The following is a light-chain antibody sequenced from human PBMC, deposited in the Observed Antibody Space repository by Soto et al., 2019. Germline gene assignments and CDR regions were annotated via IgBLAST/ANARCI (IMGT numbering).Light chain of an antibody. CDR3: QQSYRTPPLR. CDR1: QSISRY. CDR2: ATS. J-gene: IGKJ4*01. V-gene: IGKV1-39*01. Sequence: DIQMTQSPSSLSASVGARVTITCRASQSISRYLNWYQQKPGKAPKSLIYATSNLEGGVPSRFSGSGSGTALTLTISTLQPEDVPTYYCQQSYRTPPLRFGGGAKVEIK.